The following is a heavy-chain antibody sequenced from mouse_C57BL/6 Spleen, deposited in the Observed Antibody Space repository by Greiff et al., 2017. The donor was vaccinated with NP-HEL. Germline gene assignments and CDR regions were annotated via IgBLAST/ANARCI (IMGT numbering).Heavy chain of an antibody. CDR2: IRNKANGYTT. V-gene: IGHV7-3*01. D-gene: IGHD2-3*01. CDR1: GFTFTDYY. Sequence: EVKLVESGGGLVQPGGSLSLSCAASGFTFTDYYMSWVRQPPGKALEWLGFIRNKANGYTTEYSASVKGRFTISRDNSQSILYLQMNALRAEDSATYYGARYEDGYRDYLGQSTTLTVSS. J-gene: IGHJ2*01. CDR3: ARYEDGYRDY.